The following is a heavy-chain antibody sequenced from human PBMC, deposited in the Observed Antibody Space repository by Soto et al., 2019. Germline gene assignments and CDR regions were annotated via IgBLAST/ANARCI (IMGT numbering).Heavy chain of an antibody. V-gene: IGHV3-53*04. J-gene: IGHJ6*03. Sequence: GGSLRLSCAASGFTVSSNYMSWVRQAPGKGLEWVSVIYSGGSTYYADSVKGRFTISRHNSKNTLYLQMNSLRAEDTAVYYCARDRRDIVVVEVGVVSFYYYMDVWGKGTTVTVSS. CDR2: IYSGGST. CDR3: ARDRRDIVVVEVGVVSFYYYMDV. D-gene: IGHD2-2*01. CDR1: GFTVSSNY.